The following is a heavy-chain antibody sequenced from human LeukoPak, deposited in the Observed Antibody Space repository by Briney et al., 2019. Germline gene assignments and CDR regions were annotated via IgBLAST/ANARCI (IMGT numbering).Heavy chain of an antibody. CDR3: ARNNSDYDWRVLDP. CDR2: ISGSGGST. D-gene: IGHD5-12*01. CDR1: GFTFSSYA. J-gene: IGHJ5*02. Sequence: PGGSLRLSCTASGFTFSSYAMSWVRQAPGKGLEWVSAISGSGGSTYYADSVKGRFTISRDNSKNTLYLQMNSLRVEDTAVYYCARNNSDYDWRVLDPWGRGSLVTVSS. V-gene: IGHV3-23*01.